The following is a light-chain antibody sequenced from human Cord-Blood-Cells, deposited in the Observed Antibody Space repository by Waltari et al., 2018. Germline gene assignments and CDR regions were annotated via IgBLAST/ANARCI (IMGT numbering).Light chain of an antibody. Sequence: DIQMTQSPSPLSASVGERVTITCRASQSISSYLNWYQQKPGKAPKLLIYAASSLQSGVPSRFSGSGSGTDFTLTISSLQPEDFATYYCQQSYSTPLTFGGGTKVEIK. V-gene: IGKV1-39*01. CDR3: QQSYSTPLT. J-gene: IGKJ4*01. CDR2: AAS. CDR1: QSISSY.